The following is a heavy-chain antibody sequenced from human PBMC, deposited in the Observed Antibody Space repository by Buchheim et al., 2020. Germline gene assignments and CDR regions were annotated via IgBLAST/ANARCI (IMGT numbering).Heavy chain of an antibody. J-gene: IGHJ6*02. V-gene: IGHV4-34*01. D-gene: IGHD2-15*01. CDR3: ARLVGAVFNHYYFGMDL. Sequence: QVQLQQWGAGLLKPSDTLSLTCAVSNGPFNGYYWSWLRQSPGSGPEWIGEISHSGSTTYNPSLKSRVTISVDPSKSQVSLKLTSVTAADTAVYYCARLVGAVFNHYYFGMDLWAQGTT. CDR1: NGPFNGYY. CDR2: ISHSGST.